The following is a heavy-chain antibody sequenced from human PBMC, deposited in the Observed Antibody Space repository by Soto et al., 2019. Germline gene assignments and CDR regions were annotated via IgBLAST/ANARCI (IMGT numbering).Heavy chain of an antibody. CDR2: IKKNADGGTT. CDR1: GFIVSNAW. V-gene: IGHV3-15*01. J-gene: IGHJ4*02. CDR3: TTNPVGYRYFDY. D-gene: IGHD5-18*01. Sequence: PGGSLRLSCAASGFIVSNAWMSWVRQAPGKGLELVGRIKKNADGGTTDYAAPVEGRFTISRDDSKNTLFLQMNSLRPEDIAVYYCTTNPVGYRYFDYWGQGTLVTV.